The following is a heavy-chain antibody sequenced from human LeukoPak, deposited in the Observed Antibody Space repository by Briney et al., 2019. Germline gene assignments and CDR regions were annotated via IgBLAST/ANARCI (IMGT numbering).Heavy chain of an antibody. Sequence: PGGSLRLSCAASGFTFSSYGMHWVRQAPGKGLEWVAFIRYDGSNKYYADSVKGRFTIPRDNSKKTLYLQMNSLRAEDTAVYYWAKGLYGSGISLPFDPWGQGTLVTVSS. CDR1: GFTFSSYG. D-gene: IGHD3-10*01. J-gene: IGHJ5*02. CDR3: AKGLYGSGISLPFDP. CDR2: IRYDGSNK. V-gene: IGHV3-30*02.